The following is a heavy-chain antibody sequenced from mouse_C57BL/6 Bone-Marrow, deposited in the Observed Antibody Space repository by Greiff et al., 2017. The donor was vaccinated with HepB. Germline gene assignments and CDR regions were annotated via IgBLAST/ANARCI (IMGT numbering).Heavy chain of an antibody. Sequence: EVKLMESGGDLVKPGGSLKLSCAASGFTFSSYGMSWVRQTPDKRLEWVATISSGGSYTYYPDSGKGRFTISRDNAKNTLYLQMSSLKSEDTAMYYCARLGILACFAYWGQGTLVTVSA. CDR1: GFTFSSYG. J-gene: IGHJ3*01. CDR3: ARLGILACFAY. CDR2: ISSGGSYT. D-gene: IGHD4-1*01. V-gene: IGHV5-6*01.